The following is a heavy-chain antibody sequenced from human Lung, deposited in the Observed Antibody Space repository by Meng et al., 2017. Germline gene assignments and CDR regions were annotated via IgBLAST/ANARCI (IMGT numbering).Heavy chain of an antibody. Sequence: QVQPMEPGPGLGKPSHALSLTGTVSGGSISSSNYNWSWIRQPPGKGLEWNGHIYNSGSTYYNPSLKSRITISVDTSKNQFSLKLSSVTAADTAVYYCARGQKGYFDLWGRGTLVTVSS. CDR2: IYNSGST. V-gene: IGHV4-30-4*01. CDR3: ARGQKGYFDL. J-gene: IGHJ2*01. CDR1: GGSISSSNYN.